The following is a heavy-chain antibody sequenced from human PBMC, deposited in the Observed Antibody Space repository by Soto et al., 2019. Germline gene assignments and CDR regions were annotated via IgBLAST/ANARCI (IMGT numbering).Heavy chain of an antibody. D-gene: IGHD3-22*01. Sequence: QVQLQESGPGLVKPSQTLSLTCTVSGASISSGGYYWSWIRQHPGKGLEWIGYIHYSGSAYYNPSLKGRITMSADTSKNQFSLRRSSVTAADTAVYYCARDSPGGAGYFDSSGNFDYWGQGTLVTVSS. CDR2: IHYSGSA. CDR1: GASISSGGYY. V-gene: IGHV4-31*03. J-gene: IGHJ4*02. CDR3: ARDSPGGAGYFDSSGNFDY.